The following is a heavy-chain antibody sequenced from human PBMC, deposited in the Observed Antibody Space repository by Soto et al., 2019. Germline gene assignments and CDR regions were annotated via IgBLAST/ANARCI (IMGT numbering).Heavy chain of an antibody. CDR3: ARDRAPTQLLYGSGFDP. CDR1: GFTFSSYA. Sequence: GGSLRLSXAASGFTFSSYAMHWVRQAPGKGLEWVAVISYDGSNKYYADSVKGRFTISRDNSKNTLYLQMNSLRAEDTAVYYCARDRAPTQLLYGSGFDPWGQGTLVTVSS. D-gene: IGHD2-2*02. V-gene: IGHV3-30-3*01. CDR2: ISYDGSNK. J-gene: IGHJ5*02.